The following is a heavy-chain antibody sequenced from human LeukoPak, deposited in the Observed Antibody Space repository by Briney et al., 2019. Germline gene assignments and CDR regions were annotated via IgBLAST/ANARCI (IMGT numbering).Heavy chain of an antibody. J-gene: IGHJ4*02. Sequence: GGSVRLSCAASGFTFSSYGMHWVRQAPGKGLEWVAVISYDGSNKYYADSVKGRFTISRDNSKNTLYLQMNSLRAEDTAVYYCAKDQWLAFDYWGQGTLVTVSS. D-gene: IGHD6-19*01. V-gene: IGHV3-30*18. CDR2: ISYDGSNK. CDR1: GFTFSSYG. CDR3: AKDQWLAFDY.